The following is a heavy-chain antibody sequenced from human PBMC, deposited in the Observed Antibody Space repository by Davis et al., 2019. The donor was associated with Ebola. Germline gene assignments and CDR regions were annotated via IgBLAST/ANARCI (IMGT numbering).Heavy chain of an antibody. CDR2: IKRKADGGTT. V-gene: IGHV3-15*07. CDR3: TTVGGYIYGQRDY. CDR1: GFAFSTAC. J-gene: IGHJ4*02. D-gene: IGHD5-18*01. Sequence: PGGSLRLSCAVSGFAFSTACMNWVRQAPGKGLEWVGRIKRKADGGTTDHAAPVKGRFTISREDSKNTLYLQMNSLKTEDTAVYYCTTVGGYIYGQRDYWGQGALVTVSS.